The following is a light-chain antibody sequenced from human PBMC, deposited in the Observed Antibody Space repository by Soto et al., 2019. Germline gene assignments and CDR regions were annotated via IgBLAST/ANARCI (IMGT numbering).Light chain of an antibody. CDR2: AAS. V-gene: IGKV1-39*01. CDR1: QSISSY. Sequence: DIQMTQSPSSLSASVGDRVTITCRASQSISSYLNWYQQKPGKAPKLLIYAASSLQSGVPSRFSGSGSGTDFTLTISSLQPEDFATYFCQQNYSPIFTFGQGTKVDIK. J-gene: IGKJ1*01. CDR3: QQNYSPIFT.